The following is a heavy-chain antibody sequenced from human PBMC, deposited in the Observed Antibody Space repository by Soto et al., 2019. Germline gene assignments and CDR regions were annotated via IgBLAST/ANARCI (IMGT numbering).Heavy chain of an antibody. CDR3: AREYSGSYYFDY. Sequence: ASVKVSCKASGDSYTSYDISWVRQAPGQGLEWMGWISADNGNTNYAQKLQGRVTMTTDTSTSTTYMELRSLRSDDTAVYYCAREYSGSYYFDYWGQGTLVTVSS. J-gene: IGHJ4*02. D-gene: IGHD1-26*01. CDR1: GDSYTSYD. CDR2: ISADNGNT. V-gene: IGHV1-18*01.